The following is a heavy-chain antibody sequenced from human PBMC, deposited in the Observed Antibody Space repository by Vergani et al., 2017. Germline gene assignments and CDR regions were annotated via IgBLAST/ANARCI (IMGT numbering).Heavy chain of an antibody. CDR2: ISSSSSYL. CDR3: ARDVSEAAMK. Sequence: VQLVESGGGLVKPGGSLRLSCAASGFTFSSYSMNWVRQAPGKGLEWVSSISSSSSYLYYADSVQGRFTISRDNAKNSLYLQMNSLSAEDTAVYYCARDVSEAAMKWGQGTLVTVSS. J-gene: IGHJ4*02. CDR1: GFTFSSYS. V-gene: IGHV3-21*01. D-gene: IGHD5-18*01.